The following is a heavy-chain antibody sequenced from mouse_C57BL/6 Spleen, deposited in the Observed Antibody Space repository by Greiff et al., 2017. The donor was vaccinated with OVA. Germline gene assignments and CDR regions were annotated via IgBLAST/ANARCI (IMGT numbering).Heavy chain of an antibody. CDR3: ARGLTGGGY. D-gene: IGHD4-1*01. CDR2: ISYDGSN. CDR1: GYSITSGYY. J-gene: IGHJ2*01. V-gene: IGHV3-6*01. Sequence: EVKLQESGPGLVKPSQSLSLTCSVTGYSITSGYYWNWIRQFPGNKLEWMGYISYDGSNNYNPSLKNRISITRDTSKNQFFLKLNSVTTEDTATYYCARGLTGGGYWGQGTTLTVSS.